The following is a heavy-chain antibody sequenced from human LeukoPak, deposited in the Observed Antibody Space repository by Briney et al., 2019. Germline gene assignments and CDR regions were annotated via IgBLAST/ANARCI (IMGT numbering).Heavy chain of an antibody. CDR2: ISSSSAYT. V-gene: IGHV3-11*06. Sequence: PGGSLRLSCAASGFTFSDYYMSWIRQAPGKGLEGVSYISSSSAYTDYADSVKGRFSISRDNAKNSLYLQMNSLRAEDTAVYYCAREGGLRLTTRYFDYWGQGTLVTVSS. CDR1: GFTFSDYY. J-gene: IGHJ4*02. D-gene: IGHD4-17*01. CDR3: AREGGLRLTTRYFDY.